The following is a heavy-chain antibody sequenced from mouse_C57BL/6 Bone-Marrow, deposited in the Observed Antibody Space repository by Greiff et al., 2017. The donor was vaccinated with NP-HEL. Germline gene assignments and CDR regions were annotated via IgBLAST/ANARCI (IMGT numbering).Heavy chain of an antibody. Sequence: VQLQQSGAELVKPGASVKMSCKASGYTFTSYWITWVKQRPGQGLEWIGDIYPGSGSTNYNEKFKSKATLTVDTSSSTAYMQLSSLTSEDSAVYYCARGGQLGRGFYWYFDVWGTGTTVTVSS. CDR3: ARGGQLGRGFYWYFDV. V-gene: IGHV1-55*01. CDR2: IYPGSGST. D-gene: IGHD4-1*02. CDR1: GYTFTSYW. J-gene: IGHJ1*03.